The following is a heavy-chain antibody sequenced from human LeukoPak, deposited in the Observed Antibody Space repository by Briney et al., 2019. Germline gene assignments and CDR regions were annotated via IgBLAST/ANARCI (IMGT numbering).Heavy chain of an antibody. J-gene: IGHJ4*02. D-gene: IGHD1-20*01. CDR3: ARDYNWNVRFDY. Sequence: ASVKVSCKASGYTFTNYVISWVRQAPGQGLEWMGWISTYNGNTNYPQKLQGRVTMTTDTSTSTAYMELRSLRSDDTAVYYCARDYNWNVRFDYWGQGTLVTVSS. V-gene: IGHV1-18*01. CDR1: GYTFTNYV. CDR2: ISTYNGNT.